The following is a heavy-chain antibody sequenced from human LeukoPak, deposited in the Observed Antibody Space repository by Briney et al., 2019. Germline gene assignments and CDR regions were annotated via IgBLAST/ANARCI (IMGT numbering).Heavy chain of an antibody. D-gene: IGHD3-22*01. V-gene: IGHV1-46*01. Sequence: GASVKVSCKASGYTFTSYYMHWVRQAPGQGLEWMGIINPSGGSTSYAQKFQGRVTMTRDTSTSTVYMELSSLRSEDTAVYYCARSLNRITMIVVVIAGDAFDIWGQGTMVTVSS. CDR3: ARSLNRITMIVVVIAGDAFDI. J-gene: IGHJ3*02. CDR2: INPSGGST. CDR1: GYTFTSYY.